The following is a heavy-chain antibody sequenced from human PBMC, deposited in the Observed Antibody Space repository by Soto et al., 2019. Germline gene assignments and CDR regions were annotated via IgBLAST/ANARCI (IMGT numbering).Heavy chain of an antibody. CDR2: ISGSSSTI. Sequence: EVQLVESGGGLVQPGGSPRLSCAASGFSFSVYSMNWVRQAPGKGLEWVSYISGSSSTIYYADSVKGRFTISRDNAKNSLYLQLSSLRDEDTAIYYCARESSGYPDSWGQGTLVTVSS. V-gene: IGHV3-48*02. CDR1: GFSFSVYS. J-gene: IGHJ4*02. CDR3: ARESSGYPDS. D-gene: IGHD3-22*01.